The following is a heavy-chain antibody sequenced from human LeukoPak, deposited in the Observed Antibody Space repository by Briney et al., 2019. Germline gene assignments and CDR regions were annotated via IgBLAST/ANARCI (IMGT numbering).Heavy chain of an antibody. Sequence: ASVKGSYKASGYTFTGYYMRWVRQAPGQGLEWMGWINPNSGGTNDAQKFQGRVTMTRDTSISTASMELSRLRSDDTAVYYCATTTDIVVVPAANTWGQGTLVSVYS. V-gene: IGHV1-2*02. J-gene: IGHJ5*02. D-gene: IGHD2-2*01. CDR2: INPNSGGT. CDR3: ATTTDIVVVPAANT. CDR1: GYTFTGYY.